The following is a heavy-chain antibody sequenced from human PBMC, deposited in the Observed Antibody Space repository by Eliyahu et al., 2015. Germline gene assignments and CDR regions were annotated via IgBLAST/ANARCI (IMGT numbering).Heavy chain of an antibody. D-gene: IGHD5-12*01. V-gene: IGHV3-30*03. CDR2: LSYDERKK. J-gene: IGHJ4*02. Sequence: QVQLVESGGGVVQPGGSLRLSCTTXGFTFXXXGXHWVRQAPGKGLEWLAVLSYDERKKYYADSLRGRFTISRDNSKDTLYLQMNSLRTEDTAVYYCARDNDNTVEPGGLTWFDYWGQGALVTVSS. CDR3: ARDNDNTVEPGGLTWFDY. CDR1: GFTFXXXG.